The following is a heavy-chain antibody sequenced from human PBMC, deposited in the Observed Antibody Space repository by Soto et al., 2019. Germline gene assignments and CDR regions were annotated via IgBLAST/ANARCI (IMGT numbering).Heavy chain of an antibody. CDR1: GFTFSTYT. V-gene: IGHV3-21*01. CDR2: ISLSSTYI. Sequence: EVQLVESGGCLVKPGGYLRLSCAASGFTFSTYTMNWVRQAPGQGLEWVSSISLSSTYIYYADSVKGRFTISRDNAKNSLYLQMNSLRAEDKAVYYCARGDEWFGTRYFDYCGQGTLVTVSS. D-gene: IGHD3-10*01. CDR3: ARGDEWFGTRYFDY. J-gene: IGHJ4*02.